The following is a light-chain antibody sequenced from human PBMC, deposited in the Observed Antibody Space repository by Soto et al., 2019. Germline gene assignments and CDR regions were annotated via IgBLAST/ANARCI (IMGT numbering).Light chain of an antibody. Sequence: QSVLTQPASVSGSPGQSITISCSGTSSDVGSSNLVSWYQQHPDKAPKLIIFEGDRRPSGVSGRFSGSKSGNTASLTISGLQAEDEADYYCCSFARSTTFYVFGTGTKVTVL. CDR1: SSDVGSSNL. J-gene: IGLJ1*01. V-gene: IGLV2-23*01. CDR3: CSFARSTTFYV. CDR2: EGD.